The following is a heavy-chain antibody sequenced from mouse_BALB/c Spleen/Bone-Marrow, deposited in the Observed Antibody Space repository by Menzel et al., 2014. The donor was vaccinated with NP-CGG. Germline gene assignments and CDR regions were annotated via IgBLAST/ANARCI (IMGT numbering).Heavy chain of an antibody. Sequence: EVQLVESGGDLVKPGGSLKLSCAASGFTFSTYIMSWVRQTPEKRLEWVATISSGGRYIFYPDSVKGRFTLSRDNAKNTLYLQMSSLRSDDTAMYYCTREEDYDGNYKFAYWGQGTLATVSA. J-gene: IGHJ3*01. D-gene: IGHD2-3*01. V-gene: IGHV5-6-4*01. CDR3: TREEDYDGNYKFAY. CDR1: GFTFSTYI. CDR2: ISSGGRYI.